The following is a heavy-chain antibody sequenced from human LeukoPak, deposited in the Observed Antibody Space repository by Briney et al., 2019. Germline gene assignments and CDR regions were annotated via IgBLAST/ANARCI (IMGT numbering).Heavy chain of an antibody. CDR1: GSTFTAYF. J-gene: IGHJ2*01. D-gene: IGHD6-6*01. CDR3: ARDRRYFDL. Sequence: ASVKVSCKVFGSTFTAYFMHWVRQPPGKGLEWMGWINPNSGGTNYAQKFQGRVTMTRDTSISTAYMELSRLRSDDTAVYYCARDRRYFDLWGRGTLVTVSS. CDR2: INPNSGGT. V-gene: IGHV1-2*02.